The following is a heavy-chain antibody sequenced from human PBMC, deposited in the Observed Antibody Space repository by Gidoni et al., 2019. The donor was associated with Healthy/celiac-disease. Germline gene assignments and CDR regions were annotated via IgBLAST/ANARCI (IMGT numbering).Heavy chain of an antibody. CDR3: AREGADSGYIDY. J-gene: IGHJ4*02. Sequence: PTRTAPGGSISSYYWSWIRQPPGKGLEWIGYIYYSGSTNYNPSLKSRVTISVDTSKNQFSLKLSSVTAADTAVYYCAREGADSGYIDYWGQGTLVTVSS. V-gene: IGHV4-59*01. CDR1: GGSISSYY. CDR2: IYYSGST. D-gene: IGHD1-26*01.